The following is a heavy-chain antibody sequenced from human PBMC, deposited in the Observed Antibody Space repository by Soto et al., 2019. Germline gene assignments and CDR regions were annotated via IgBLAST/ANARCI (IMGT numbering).Heavy chain of an antibody. J-gene: IGHJ6*02. CDR2: IYYSGST. CDR1: GGSISSYY. CDR3: ARAESYYDFWSGYYGMDA. V-gene: IGHV4-59*01. D-gene: IGHD3-3*01. Sequence: SETLSLTCTVSGGSISSYYWGWIRQPPGKGLEWIGYIYYSGSTNYNPSLKSRVTISVDTSKNQFSLKLSSVTAADTAVYYCARAESYYDFWSGYYGMDAWGQGTTVTVSS.